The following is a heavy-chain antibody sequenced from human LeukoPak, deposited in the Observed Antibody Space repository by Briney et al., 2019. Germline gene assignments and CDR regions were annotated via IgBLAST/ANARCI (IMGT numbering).Heavy chain of an antibody. Sequence: RGSLRLSCAASGFTFSSNWMGWVRQAPGKGLEWVANIKEDGSEKYYVDSVKGRFTISRDNAKNSLYLQMNSLRAEDTAVYYCARVRAGYYFDYWGQGTLVTVSS. J-gene: IGHJ4*02. V-gene: IGHV3-7*01. D-gene: IGHD3-16*01. CDR2: IKEDGSEK. CDR3: ARVRAGYYFDY. CDR1: GFTFSSNW.